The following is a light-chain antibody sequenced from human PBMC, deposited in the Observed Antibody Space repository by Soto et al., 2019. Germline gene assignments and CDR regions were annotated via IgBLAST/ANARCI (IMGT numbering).Light chain of an antibody. CDR1: SSNIGSNT. V-gene: IGLV1-44*01. CDR2: SNN. J-gene: IGLJ1*01. CDR3: AAWDDSLKGV. Sequence: QSALTQPPSASGTPGQRVTISCSGSSSNIGSNTVNWYQQLPGTAPKLLIYSNNQRPSGVPDRFSGSKSGTSASLAISGLQSEDEADYYCAAWDDSLKGVFGTGTKVTVL.